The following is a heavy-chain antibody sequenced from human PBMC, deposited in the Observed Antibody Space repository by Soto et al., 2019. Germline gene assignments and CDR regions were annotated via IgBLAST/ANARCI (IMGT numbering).Heavy chain of an antibody. V-gene: IGHV3-23*01. Sequence: GGSLRLSCAASGFTFSSYAMSWVRQAPGKGLEWVSAISGSGGSTYYADSVKGRFTISTDNSKNTLYLQMKSLRAEDTAVYYCAKGPSGGDLDYWGQGTLVTVSS. J-gene: IGHJ4*02. D-gene: IGHD2-21*01. CDR3: AKGPSGGDLDY. CDR2: ISGSGGST. CDR1: GFTFSSYA.